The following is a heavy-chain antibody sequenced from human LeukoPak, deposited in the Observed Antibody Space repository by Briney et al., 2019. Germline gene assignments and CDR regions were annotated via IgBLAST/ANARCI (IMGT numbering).Heavy chain of an antibody. V-gene: IGHV1-69*13. J-gene: IGHJ4*02. CDR2: ITAIFRTT. CDR1: GGTFNSYA. CDR3: AKDLYLRDFWSGYFDY. Sequence: GASVKVSCKTSGGTFNSYAISWVRQAPGQGLEWMGGITAIFRTTNYAQKFQGRVTITADESMSTVYMELSSLRAEDTAVFYCAKDLYLRDFWSGYFDYWGQGIPVTVSS. D-gene: IGHD3-3*01.